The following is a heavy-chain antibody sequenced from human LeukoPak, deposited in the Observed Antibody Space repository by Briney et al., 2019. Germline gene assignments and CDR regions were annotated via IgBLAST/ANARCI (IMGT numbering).Heavy chain of an antibody. Sequence: RPGGSLRLSCAASGFTFSSYSMNWVRQAPGKGLEWVSYISSSSSTIYYADSVKGRFTISRDNAKNSLYLQMNSLRAEDTAVYYCARIDGIFDYWGQGTLVTVSS. CDR3: ARIDGIFDY. CDR1: GFTFSSYS. CDR2: ISSSSSTI. J-gene: IGHJ4*02. V-gene: IGHV3-48*01. D-gene: IGHD5-24*01.